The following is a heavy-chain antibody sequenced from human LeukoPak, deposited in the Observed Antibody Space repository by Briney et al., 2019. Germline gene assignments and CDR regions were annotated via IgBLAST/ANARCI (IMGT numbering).Heavy chain of an antibody. CDR3: ARVRSSTSRKRAFDI. CDR2: IIPIFGTA. J-gene: IGHJ3*02. CDR1: GGTFSSYA. D-gene: IGHD2-2*01. Sequence: LVKVSCKASGGTFSSYAISWVRQAPGQGLEWMGGIIPIFGTANYAQKFQGRVTITADESTSTAYMELSSLRSEDTAVYYCARVRSSTSRKRAFDIWGQGTMVTVSS. V-gene: IGHV1-69*13.